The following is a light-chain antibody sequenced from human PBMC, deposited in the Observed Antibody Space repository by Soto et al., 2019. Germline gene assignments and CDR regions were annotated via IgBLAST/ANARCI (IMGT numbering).Light chain of an antibody. CDR2: GVS. Sequence: QSVLTQPASVSGSPGQSIRIYCTGTSSDGGGYNYVSWYQQHPGKAPKLMIYGVSNRPSGVSNRFSGSKSGNTASLSISGLQAEDEADYYCSSYTSSSTRVFGTGTKVTVL. CDR3: SSYTSSSTRV. CDR1: SSDGGGYNY. V-gene: IGLV2-14*01. J-gene: IGLJ1*01.